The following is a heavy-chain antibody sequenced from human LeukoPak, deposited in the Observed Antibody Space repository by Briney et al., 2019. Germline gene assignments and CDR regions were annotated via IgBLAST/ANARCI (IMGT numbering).Heavy chain of an antibody. V-gene: IGHV4-4*07. CDR2: IYTSGNT. J-gene: IGHJ4*02. CDR1: GASTSDYY. Sequence: SETLSLTCSVSGASTSDYYWSWIRQPAGKGLEWIGRIYTSGNTNYNPALKSRVTMSVDTSWNQFSLKLSSVTAADTAVYFCARDYDKAFDSWGQGTLVTVPS. D-gene: IGHD3-9*01. CDR3: ARDYDKAFDS.